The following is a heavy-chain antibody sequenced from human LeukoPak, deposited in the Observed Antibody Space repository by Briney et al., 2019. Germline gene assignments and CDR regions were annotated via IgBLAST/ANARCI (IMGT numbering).Heavy chain of an antibody. Sequence: SSETLSLTCTVSGGSISSSSYYWGWIRQPPGKGLEWIGSIYYSGSTYYNPSLKSRVTISVDTSKNQFSLKLSSVTAADTAVYYCARVRSSTLYAFDIWGQGTMVTVSS. CDR1: GGSISSSSYY. J-gene: IGHJ3*02. D-gene: IGHD6-13*01. CDR2: IYYSGST. CDR3: ARVRSSTLYAFDI. V-gene: IGHV4-39*07.